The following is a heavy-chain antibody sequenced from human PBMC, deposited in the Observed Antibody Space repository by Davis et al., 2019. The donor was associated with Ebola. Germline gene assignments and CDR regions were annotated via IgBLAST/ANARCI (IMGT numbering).Heavy chain of an antibody. CDR3: AREGTGDGFIYYYGMDV. J-gene: IGHJ6*02. Sequence: AASVVSCKASGYTFSNYAINWVRQATGQGLEWMGWMNPNSGDTGYAQKFQGRVTMTRNTSISTAYMELSSLRSEDTAVYYCAREGTGDGFIYYYGMDVWGQGTTVTVSS. CDR1: GYTFSNYA. D-gene: IGHD1-1*01. CDR2: MNPNSGDT. V-gene: IGHV1-8*01.